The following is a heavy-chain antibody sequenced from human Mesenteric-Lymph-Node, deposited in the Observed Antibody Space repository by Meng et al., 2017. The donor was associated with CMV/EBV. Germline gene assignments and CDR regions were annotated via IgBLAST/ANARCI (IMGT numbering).Heavy chain of an antibody. Sequence: GESLKISCVASGFTFSRYAMSWVRQAPGKGLEWVSGISGSGGRTLYADSMKGRFTISRDNSKNTLFLQINSLRAEDTTVYYRAKDLNDDYVGYYYYGLDVWGQGTTVTVSS. CDR1: GFTFSRYA. V-gene: IGHV3-23*01. CDR3: AKDLNDDYVGYYYYGLDV. D-gene: IGHD4-17*01. J-gene: IGHJ6*02. CDR2: ISGSGGRT.